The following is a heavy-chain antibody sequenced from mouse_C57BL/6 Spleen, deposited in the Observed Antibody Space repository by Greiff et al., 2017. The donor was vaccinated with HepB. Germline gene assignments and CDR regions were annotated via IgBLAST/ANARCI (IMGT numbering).Heavy chain of an antibody. J-gene: IGHJ3*01. CDR3: ARDYGYPFAY. V-gene: IGHV3-1*01. D-gene: IGHD2-2*01. CDR1: GYSITSGYD. Sequence: EVQGVESGPGMVKPSQSLSLTCTVTGYSITSGYDWHWIRHFPGNKLEWMGYISYSGSTNYNPSLKSRISITHDTSKNHFFLKLNSVTTEDTATYYCARDYGYPFAYWGQGTLVTVSA. CDR2: ISYSGST.